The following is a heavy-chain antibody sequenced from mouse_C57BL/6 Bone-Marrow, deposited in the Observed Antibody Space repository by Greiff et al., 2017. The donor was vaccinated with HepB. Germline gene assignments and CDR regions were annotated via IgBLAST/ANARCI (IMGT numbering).Heavy chain of an antibody. V-gene: IGHV1-15*01. D-gene: IGHD1-1*01. Sequence: VQLQQSGAELVRPGASVTLSCKASGYTFTDYEMHWVKQTPVHGLEWIGAIDPETGGTAYNQKFKGKAILTADKSSSTAYMELRSLTSEDSAVYYCMDLFSYYFDYWGQGTTLTVSS. J-gene: IGHJ2*01. CDR2: IDPETGGT. CDR1: GYTFTDYE. CDR3: MDLFSYYFDY.